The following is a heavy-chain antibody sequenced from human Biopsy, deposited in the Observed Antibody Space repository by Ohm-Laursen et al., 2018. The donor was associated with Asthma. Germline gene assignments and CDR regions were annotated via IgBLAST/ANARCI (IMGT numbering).Heavy chain of an antibody. D-gene: IGHD1-14*01. J-gene: IGHJ4*02. V-gene: IGHV3-23*01. CDR2: ISASGVRT. CDR1: GFAFNNSS. CDR3: ARDGPELPTELDY. Sequence: SLRLSCAASGFAFNNSSMTWVRQAPGKGLEWVSSISASGVRTFYADSVKGRFTVSRDSSRNTLHLQMNSLRAEDTAVYYCARDGPELPTELDYWGPGTLVTVSS.